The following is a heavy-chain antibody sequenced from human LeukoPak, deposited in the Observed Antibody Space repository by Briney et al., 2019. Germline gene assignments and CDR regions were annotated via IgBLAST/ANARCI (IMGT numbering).Heavy chain of an antibody. V-gene: IGHV3-7*01. CDR2: IKKTGSET. CDR3: AREDGYCSGGNCYSYFDS. D-gene: IGHD2-15*01. Sequence: QSGGSLRLSCAASGFTFSHFWMSWVRQAPGKGLEWVAYIKKTGSETYYVDSVKGRFTITRDNTRNSLFLQMYSLRAEDTAMYFCAREDGYCSGGNCYSYFDSWAREPWSPSPQ. CDR1: GFTFSHFW. J-gene: IGHJ4*02.